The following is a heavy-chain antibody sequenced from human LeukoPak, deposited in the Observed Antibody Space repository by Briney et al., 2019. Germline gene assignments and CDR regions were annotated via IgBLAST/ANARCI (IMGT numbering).Heavy chain of an antibody. Sequence: ASVKVSCKASGYTFTSYGISWVRQAPGQGLEWMGWISAYNGNTNYAQKLQGRVTMTTDTSTSTAYVELRSLRSDDTAVYYCARTAVAGIHNLAYSFDYWGQGTLVTVSS. CDR1: GYTFTSYG. J-gene: IGHJ4*02. CDR2: ISAYNGNT. D-gene: IGHD6-19*01. CDR3: ARTAVAGIHNLAYSFDY. V-gene: IGHV1-18*01.